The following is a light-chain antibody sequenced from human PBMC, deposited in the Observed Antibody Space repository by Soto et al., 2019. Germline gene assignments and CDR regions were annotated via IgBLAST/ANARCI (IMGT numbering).Light chain of an antibody. CDR3: QQYDNWPPYT. V-gene: IGKV3-15*01. J-gene: IGKJ2*01. CDR1: QIVGSN. CDR2: GAS. Sequence: EIVMTQSPATLSVSPGERATLSCRASQIVGSNLAWYQQKPGQAPRLLIYGASTRATGIPARFSGSGSGTELTLTISSLQSGDFAVYYCQQYDNWPPYTFGQGTKLEIK.